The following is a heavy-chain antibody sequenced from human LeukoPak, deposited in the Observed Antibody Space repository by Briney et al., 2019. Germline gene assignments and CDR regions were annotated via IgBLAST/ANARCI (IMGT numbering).Heavy chain of an antibody. V-gene: IGHV3-48*03. CDR2: ISNSGSTI. J-gene: IGHJ4*02. Sequence: GGSLRLSCAASGFTFGIYEMTWVRQPPGEGLEWVSYISNSGSTIYYAASVKGRFTISRDNAKNSLYLQLSSLRAEDTAVYYCARSAGSYPFFDYWGQGTLVTVSS. CDR3: ARSAGSYPFFDY. D-gene: IGHD1-26*01. CDR1: GFTFGIYE.